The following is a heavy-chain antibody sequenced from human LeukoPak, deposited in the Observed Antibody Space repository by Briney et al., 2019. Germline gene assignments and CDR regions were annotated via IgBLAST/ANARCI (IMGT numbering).Heavy chain of an antibody. CDR1: GFTFSSYG. V-gene: IGHV3-30*02. Sequence: GGSLRLSCAASGFTFSSYGMHWVRQAPGKGLEWVAFIRYDGGNKYYADSVKGRFTISRDNSKNTLYLQMNSLRAEDTAVYYCAKAEREQWYAFGIWGQGTMVTVSS. CDR3: AKAEREQWYAFGI. J-gene: IGHJ3*02. CDR2: IRYDGGNK. D-gene: IGHD6-19*01.